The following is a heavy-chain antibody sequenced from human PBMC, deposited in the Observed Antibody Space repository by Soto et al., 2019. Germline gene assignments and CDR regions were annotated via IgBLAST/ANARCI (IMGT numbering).Heavy chain of an antibody. CDR2: ISGSGGST. CDR1: GFTFSSYA. V-gene: IGHV3-23*01. J-gene: IGHJ6*03. CDR3: AKEGGEKNYYYYYMDV. D-gene: IGHD3-16*01. Sequence: GGSLRLSCAASGFTFSSYAMSWVRQAPGKGLEWVSAISGSGGSTYYADSVKGRFTISRDNSKNTLYLQMNSLRAEDTAVYYCAKEGGEKNYYYYYMDVWGKGTTVTVSS.